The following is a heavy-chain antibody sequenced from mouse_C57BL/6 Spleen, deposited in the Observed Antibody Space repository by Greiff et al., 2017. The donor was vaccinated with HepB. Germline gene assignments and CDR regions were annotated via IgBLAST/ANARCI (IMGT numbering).Heavy chain of an antibody. CDR3: ARGSWYFDV. J-gene: IGHJ1*03. Sequence: VQLQQSGPELVKPGASVKISCKASGYAFSSSWMNWVKQRPGKGLEWIGRIYPGDGDTNYNGKFKGKATLTADKSSSTAYMQLSSLTSEDSAVYCCARGSWYFDVWGTGTTVTVSS. D-gene: IGHD1-1*01. CDR2: IYPGDGDT. V-gene: IGHV1-82*01. CDR1: GYAFSSSW.